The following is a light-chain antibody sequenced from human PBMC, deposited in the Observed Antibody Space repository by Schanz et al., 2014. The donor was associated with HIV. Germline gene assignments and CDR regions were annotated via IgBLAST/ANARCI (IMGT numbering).Light chain of an antibody. J-gene: IGKJ1*01. Sequence: EIVMTQSPGTLSVSPGERATLSCRASQTVSKNLAWYQQKPGQAPRLLIYGASTRVTGIPARFSGSGSGTEFTLTISSLQSEDSAIYYCQQYNNWPSWTFGQGTKVEIK. V-gene: IGKV3-15*01. CDR1: QTVSKN. CDR2: GAS. CDR3: QQYNNWPSWT.